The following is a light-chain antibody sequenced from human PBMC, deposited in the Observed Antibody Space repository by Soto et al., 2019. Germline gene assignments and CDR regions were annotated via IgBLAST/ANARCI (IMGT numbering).Light chain of an antibody. CDR2: GAS. Sequence: ENVMSKSLVTLSVSPGERATLSCRASQSVSSNLAWYQQKPGQAPRLLIYGASTRATGIPARFSGSGSGTEFTLTISSLQPDDFATYYCQQYNSYTWTFGQGTNVDIK. CDR1: QSVSSN. V-gene: IGKV3-15*01. CDR3: QQYNSYTWT. J-gene: IGKJ1*01.